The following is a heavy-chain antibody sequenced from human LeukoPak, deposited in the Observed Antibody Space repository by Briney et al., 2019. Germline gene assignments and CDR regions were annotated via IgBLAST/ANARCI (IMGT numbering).Heavy chain of an antibody. Sequence: GGSLRLSCAASGFTFSSYAMTWVRQAPGKGLQWVSIIGGSGDSIYYADSVKGRFTISRDNAKNSLYLQMNSLRAEDTAVYYCARIPPVHVDTAMDFYWGQGTLVTVSS. CDR1: GFTFSSYA. D-gene: IGHD5-18*01. V-gene: IGHV3-23*01. CDR3: ARIPPVHVDTAMDFY. CDR2: IGGSGDSI. J-gene: IGHJ4*02.